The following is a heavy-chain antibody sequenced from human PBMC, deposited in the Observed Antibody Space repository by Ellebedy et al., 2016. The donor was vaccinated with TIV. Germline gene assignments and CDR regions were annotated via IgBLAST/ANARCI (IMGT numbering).Heavy chain of an antibody. Sequence: MPSETLSLTCTVSGGSISSYYWSWIRQPPGKGLEWIGYIYYSGSTNYNPSLKSRVTISVDTSKNQFSLKLSSVTAADTAVYYCASVGRSGWFGDTAFDPWGQGTLVTVSS. V-gene: IGHV4-59*01. CDR1: GGSISSYY. D-gene: IGHD3-10*01. J-gene: IGHJ5*02. CDR3: ASVGRSGWFGDTAFDP. CDR2: IYYSGST.